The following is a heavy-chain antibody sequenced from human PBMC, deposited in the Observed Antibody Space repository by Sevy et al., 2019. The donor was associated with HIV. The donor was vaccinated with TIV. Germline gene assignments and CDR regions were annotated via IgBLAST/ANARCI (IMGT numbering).Heavy chain of an antibody. Sequence: ASVKVSCKASGGTFSSYAISWVRQAPGQGLEWMGGIIPIFGTANYAQKFQGRVTITADESTSTAYMELSSLRSEDTAMYYCARVRRHCSGGSCYSFYGMDVWGQGTTVTVSS. V-gene: IGHV1-69*13. CDR2: IIPIFGTA. CDR1: GGTFSSYA. D-gene: IGHD2-15*01. J-gene: IGHJ6*02. CDR3: ARVRRHCSGGSCYSFYGMDV.